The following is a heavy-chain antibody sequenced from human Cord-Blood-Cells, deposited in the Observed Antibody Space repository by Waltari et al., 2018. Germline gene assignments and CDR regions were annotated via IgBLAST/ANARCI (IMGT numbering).Heavy chain of an antibody. CDR2: LHPEDGET. J-gene: IGHJ6*03. D-gene: IGHD6-6*01. V-gene: IGHV1-24*01. CDR3: ATDQIAARPGYYYYYYMDV. Sequence: QVQLVQSGAEVKKPGASVKVFCKVSGYTLTELSMHWVRQAPGQALKWMGGLHPEDGETIYAQKYQGRVTMTENTSTDTAYMEVSSLRSEDTAVYYCATDQIAARPGYYYYYYMDVWGKGTTVTVSS. CDR1: GYTLTELS.